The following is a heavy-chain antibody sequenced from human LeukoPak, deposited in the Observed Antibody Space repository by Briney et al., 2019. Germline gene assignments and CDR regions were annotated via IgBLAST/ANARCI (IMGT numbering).Heavy chain of an antibody. J-gene: IGHJ5*02. Sequence: KPSQTLSLTCTVSGGSISSGSYYWSWIRQPAGKGLEWIGRIYTSGSTNYNPSLKSRVTISVDTSKNQFSLKLSSVTAADTAVYYCARVVPAINWFDPWGQGTLVTVSS. CDR1: GGSISSGSYY. D-gene: IGHD2-2*01. CDR2: IYTSGST. V-gene: IGHV4-61*02. CDR3: ARVVPAINWFDP.